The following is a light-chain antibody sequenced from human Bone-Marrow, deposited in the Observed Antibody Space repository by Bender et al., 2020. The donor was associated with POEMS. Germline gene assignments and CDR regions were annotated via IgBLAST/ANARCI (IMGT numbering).Light chain of an antibody. CDR3: AVWDDSLNGWV. CDR1: SSNIGAHA. V-gene: IGLV1-44*01. J-gene: IGLJ3*02. CDR2: SSH. Sequence: QSVLTQPPSASGTPGQRVTISCSGGSSNIGAHAVICYQHLPGTSPQLLIYSSHRRPSEVPDRFSGSRSATSASLAISGLQSEDEADYYCAVWDDSLNGWVFGGGTKLTVL.